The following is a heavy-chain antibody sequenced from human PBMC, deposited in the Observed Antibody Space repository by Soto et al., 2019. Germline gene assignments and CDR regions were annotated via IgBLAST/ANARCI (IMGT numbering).Heavy chain of an antibody. V-gene: IGHV1-69*01. CDR1: GGTFSSYA. CDR2: IIPIFGTA. J-gene: IGHJ4*02. Sequence: QVQLVQSGAEVKKPGSSVKVSCKASGGTFSSYAISWVRQAPGQGLEWMGGIIPIFGTANYAQKFQGRVTITADESTSPAYMELISLRTEDTAVYYCARDVKEGYCSGGSCNSGDYWGQGPLVTVSS. CDR3: ARDVKEGYCSGGSCNSGDY. D-gene: IGHD2-15*01.